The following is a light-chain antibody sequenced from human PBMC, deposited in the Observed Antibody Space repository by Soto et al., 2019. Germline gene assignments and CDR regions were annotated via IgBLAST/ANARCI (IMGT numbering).Light chain of an antibody. Sequence: EIVLTQSPGTLSLSPGERATLSCRASQSVSSSYLAWYQQKPGQAPRLLIYGPSSRATGIPDRFSCSGSGTDFTLTISRLEPEDFAVYYCQQYGSSLWTFGQGTKVEIK. V-gene: IGKV3-20*01. CDR1: QSVSSSY. CDR3: QQYGSSLWT. J-gene: IGKJ1*01. CDR2: GPS.